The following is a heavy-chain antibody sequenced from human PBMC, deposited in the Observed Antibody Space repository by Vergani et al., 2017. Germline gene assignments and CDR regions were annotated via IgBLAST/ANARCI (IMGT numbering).Heavy chain of an antibody. CDR2: IWYDGSNK. Sequence: VQLVESGGGLVQPGGSLRLSCAASGFTFSSYEMNWVRQAPGKGLEWVAVIWYDGSNKYYADSVKGRVTISRDNSKNTLYLQMNSLRAEDTAVYYCARRPSYSSSWYGNFDYWGQGTLVTVSS. CDR1: GFTFSSYE. CDR3: ARRPSYSSSWYGNFDY. V-gene: IGHV3-33*08. J-gene: IGHJ4*02. D-gene: IGHD6-13*01.